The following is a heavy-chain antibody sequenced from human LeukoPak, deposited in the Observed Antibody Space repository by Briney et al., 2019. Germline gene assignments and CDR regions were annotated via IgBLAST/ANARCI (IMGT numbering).Heavy chain of an antibody. CDR2: IYTSGST. CDR1: GASISSYY. CDR3: ARVSGYCSSTSCPPEFDI. V-gene: IGHV4-4*07. D-gene: IGHD2-2*01. Sequence: PSETLSLTCTGSGASISSYYWSWIRQPAGKGLEWIGRIYTSGSTNYNPSLKSRVTMSVDTSKNQFSLKLSSVTAADTAVYYSARVSGYCSSTSCPPEFDIWGQGTMVTVSS. J-gene: IGHJ3*02.